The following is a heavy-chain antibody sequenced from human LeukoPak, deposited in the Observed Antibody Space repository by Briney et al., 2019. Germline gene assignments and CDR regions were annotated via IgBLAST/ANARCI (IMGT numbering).Heavy chain of an antibody. CDR2: ISGSGGST. D-gene: IGHD6-19*01. CDR1: GFTFSSYA. J-gene: IGHJ4*02. CDR3: AKEEPSRHHLYSSGWYWVY. Sequence: PGGSLRLSCAASGFTFSSYAMSWVRQAPGKGLEWVSAISGSGGSTYYADSVKGRFTISRDNSKNTLYLQMNSLRAEDTAVYYCAKEEPSRHHLYSSGWYWVYWGQGTLVTVSS. V-gene: IGHV3-23*01.